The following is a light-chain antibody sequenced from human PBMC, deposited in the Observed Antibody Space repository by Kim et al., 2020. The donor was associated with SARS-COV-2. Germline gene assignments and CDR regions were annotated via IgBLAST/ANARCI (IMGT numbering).Light chain of an antibody. CDR2: DVS. CDR3: SSYTSSSTYV. Sequence: QSALTQPASVSGSPGQSITISCTGTSSDVGGYNYVSWSQQHPGKAPKLMIYDVSQRPSGVSNRFSGSKSGNTASLTISGLQAEDEADYYCSSYTSSSTYVFGTGTKVTVL. V-gene: IGLV2-14*01. J-gene: IGLJ1*01. CDR1: SSDVGGYNY.